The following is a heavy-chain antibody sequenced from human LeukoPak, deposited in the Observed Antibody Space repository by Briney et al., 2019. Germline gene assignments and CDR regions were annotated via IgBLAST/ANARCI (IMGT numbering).Heavy chain of an antibody. Sequence: ASVKVSCKASGYTFTSYGISWVRQAPGQGLEWMGWISAYNGNTNYAQKLQGRVTMTTDTSTSTAYMELRSLRSDDTAVYYYVREVTMVRGVITFYHYNGMDVWAKGPRSPSP. CDR2: ISAYNGNT. D-gene: IGHD3-10*01. CDR3: VREVTMVRGVITFYHYNGMDV. V-gene: IGHV1-18*01. J-gene: IGHJ6*02. CDR1: GYTFTSYG.